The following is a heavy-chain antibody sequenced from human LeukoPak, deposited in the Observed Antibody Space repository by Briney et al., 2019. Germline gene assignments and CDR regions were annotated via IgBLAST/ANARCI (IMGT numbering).Heavy chain of an antibody. CDR2: IYHSGST. V-gene: IGHV4-38-2*01. CDR1: GYSISSGYY. J-gene: IGHJ4*02. D-gene: IGHD3-10*01. Sequence: PSETLSLTCAVSGYSISSGYYWGRIRQPPGKGLDWIGSIYHSGSTYYNPSLKSRVTISVDTSKNQFSLKLSSVTAADTAVYYCARHLIMVQDYWGQGTLVTVSS. CDR3: ARHLIMVQDY.